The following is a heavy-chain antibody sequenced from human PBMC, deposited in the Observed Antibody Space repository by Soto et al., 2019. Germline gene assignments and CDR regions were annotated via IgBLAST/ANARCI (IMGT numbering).Heavy chain of an antibody. J-gene: IGHJ5*02. D-gene: IGHD6-13*01. CDR1: GGTFSSYG. V-gene: IGHV3-33*01. CDR2: IWYDGSNK. Sequence: QVQLVQSGAEVKKPGSSVKVSCKASGGTFSSYGMHWVRQAPGKGLEWVAVIWYDGSNKYYADSVKGRFTISRDNSKNTLYLQMNSLRAEDTAVYYCARGDSSSPHDPWGQGTLVTVSS. CDR3: ARGDSSSPHDP.